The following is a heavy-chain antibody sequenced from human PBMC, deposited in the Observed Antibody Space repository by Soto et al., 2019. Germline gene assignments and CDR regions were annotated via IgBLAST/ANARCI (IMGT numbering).Heavy chain of an antibody. CDR2: IRNKASGYAT. CDR3: TRQESYGSAPE. Sequence: PGGSQRLSCAASWFTFSGSTMHWVRQTSGKGLEWVGRIRNKASGYATAYAASVEGRFTISRDDSKNTAYLEMNSLKADDTAVYYCTRQESYGSAPEWGQGTLVTVSS. D-gene: IGHD3-10*01. CDR1: WFTFSGST. J-gene: IGHJ4*02. V-gene: IGHV3-73*01.